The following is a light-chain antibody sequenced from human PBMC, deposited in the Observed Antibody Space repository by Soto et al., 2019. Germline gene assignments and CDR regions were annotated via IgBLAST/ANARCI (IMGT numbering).Light chain of an antibody. CDR2: GAS. CDR1: QSISNN. J-gene: IGKJ1*01. CDR3: QQYHNWWT. Sequence: EIVMTQSPATLSVSPGERATLSCRASQSISNNLAWYHQRPGQAPRLLIYGASTRATGIPARFSGSGSGTECTLTISSLQSEDFAVYYCQQYHNWWTFGQGTRVEIK. V-gene: IGKV3-15*01.